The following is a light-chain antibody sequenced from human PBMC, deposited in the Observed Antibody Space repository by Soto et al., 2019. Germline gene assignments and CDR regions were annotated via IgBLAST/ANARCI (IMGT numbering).Light chain of an antibody. Sequence: QSVLSQPPSASGTPGQSVTISCSGGGSNIGVNTVSWYRQLPGTGPKVLINSKNERPSGVPERFSGSKSGTSASLAISGLQPEDEAEYSCATWDDKLNSPIFGGGTQLTVL. CDR3: ATWDDKLNSPI. V-gene: IGLV1-44*01. CDR1: GSNIGVNT. J-gene: IGLJ2*01. CDR2: SKN.